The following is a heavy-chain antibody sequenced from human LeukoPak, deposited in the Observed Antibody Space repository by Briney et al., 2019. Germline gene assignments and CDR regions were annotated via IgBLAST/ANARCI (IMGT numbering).Heavy chain of an antibody. J-gene: IGHJ6*02. V-gene: IGHV1-24*01. D-gene: IGHD6-13*01. Sequence: ASVKVSCKVSGYTLTELSMHWVRQAPGKGLEWMGGFDPEDGETIYAQKFQGRVTMTEDTSTDTAYMELSSLRSEDTAVYYCARRIHSSSWYKYYYYGMDVWGQGTTVTVSS. CDR3: ARRIHSSSWYKYYYYGMDV. CDR2: FDPEDGET. CDR1: GYTLTELS.